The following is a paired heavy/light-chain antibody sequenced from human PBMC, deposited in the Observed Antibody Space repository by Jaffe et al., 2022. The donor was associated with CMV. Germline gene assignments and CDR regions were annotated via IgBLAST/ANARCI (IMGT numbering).Light chain of an antibody. CDR3: QAWDSSFWV. J-gene: IGLJ3*02. Sequence: SYELTQPPSVSVSPGQTASITCSGDKLGDKYACWYQQKPGQSPVLVIYQDSKRPSGIPERFSGSNSGNTATLTISGTQAMDEADYYCQAWDSSFWVFGGGTKLTVL. CDR2: QDS. V-gene: IGLV3-1*01. CDR1: KLGDKY.
Heavy chain of an antibody. CDR2: IYWNDDK. D-gene: IGHD3-22*01. Sequence: QITLKESGPTLVKPTQTLTLTCTFSGFSLSTSGVGVGWIRQPPGKALEWLALIYWNDDKRYSPSLKSRLTITKDTSKNQVVLTMTNMDPVDTATYYCAHGYRSSGTSHYYDRNHAFDIWGQGTMVTVSS. CDR3: AHGYRSSGTSHYYDRNHAFDI. J-gene: IGHJ3*02. V-gene: IGHV2-5*01. CDR1: GFSLSTSGVG.